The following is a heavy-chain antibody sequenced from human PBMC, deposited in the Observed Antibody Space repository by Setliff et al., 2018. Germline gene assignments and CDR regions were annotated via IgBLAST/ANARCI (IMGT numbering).Heavy chain of an antibody. D-gene: IGHD6-6*01. CDR1: GGSISSGSYY. Sequence: SETLSLTCTVSGGSISSGSYYWGWIRQPPGKGLEWIGSIHHRGSTYYNPSLKSRVTTLVDTSKNHFSLKLSSVTAADTAVYYCARQTGEQLVDYWGQGTLVTVSS. CDR2: IHHRGST. V-gene: IGHV4-39*01. J-gene: IGHJ4*02. CDR3: ARQTGEQLVDY.